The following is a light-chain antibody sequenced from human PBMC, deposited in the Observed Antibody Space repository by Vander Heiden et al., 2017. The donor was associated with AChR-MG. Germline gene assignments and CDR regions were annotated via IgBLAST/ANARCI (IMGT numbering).Light chain of an antibody. CDR2: DVK. CDR3: RSYTGSSTVV. Sequence: QSPLTHPRSVSGSPRPAVTTSFAGTSRAVGGDNDVSWHQQHPGKAPKLMIYDVKKRPSGVSNRFPGSKSGNTASRTIAGLQAEDEADYYCRSYTGSSTVVFGGGTKLTVL. CDR1: SRAVGGDND. V-gene: IGLV2-11*01. J-gene: IGLJ3*02.